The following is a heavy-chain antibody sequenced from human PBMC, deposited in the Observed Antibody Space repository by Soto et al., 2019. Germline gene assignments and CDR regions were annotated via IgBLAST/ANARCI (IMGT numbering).Heavy chain of an antibody. CDR3: ARRPATYDSSGYYYFDY. J-gene: IGHJ4*02. CDR1: GGTFSSYA. V-gene: IGHV1-69*01. CDR2: IIPIFGTA. Sequence: QVQLVQSGAEVKKPGSSVKVSCKASGGTFSSYAISWVRQAPGQGLEWMGGIIPIFGTANYAQKFQGRVTITADESTSTAYRELSSLRSEDTAVYYCARRPATYDSSGYYYFDYWGQGTLVTVSS. D-gene: IGHD3-22*01.